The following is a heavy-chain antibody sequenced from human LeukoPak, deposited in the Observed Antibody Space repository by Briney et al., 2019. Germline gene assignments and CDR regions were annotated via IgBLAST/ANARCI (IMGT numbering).Heavy chain of an antibody. D-gene: IGHD3-22*01. V-gene: IGHV1-8*01. CDR2: MNPNSGNT. Sequence: VASVKVSCKASGYTFTSYDINWVRQATGQGLEWMGWMNPNSGNTGYAQKFQGRVTMNRNTSISTAYMELSSLRSEDTAVYYCARGRYYYDSSGTNLDPWGQGTLVTVSS. CDR1: GYTFTSYD. J-gene: IGHJ5*02. CDR3: ARGRYYYDSSGTNLDP.